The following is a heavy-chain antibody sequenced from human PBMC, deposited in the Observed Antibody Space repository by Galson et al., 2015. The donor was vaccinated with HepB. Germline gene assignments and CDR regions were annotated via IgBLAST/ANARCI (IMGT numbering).Heavy chain of an antibody. CDR2: ISWNSGSI. CDR1: GFTFDDYA. J-gene: IGHJ4*02. V-gene: IGHV3-9*01. Sequence: LRLSCAASGFTFDDYAMHWVRQAPGKGLEWVSGISWNSGSIGYADSVKGRFTISRDNAKNSLYLQMNSLRAEDTALYYCAKGASFWSGYYTGPYFDYWGQGTLVTVSS. CDR3: AKGASFWSGYYTGPYFDY. D-gene: IGHD3-3*01.